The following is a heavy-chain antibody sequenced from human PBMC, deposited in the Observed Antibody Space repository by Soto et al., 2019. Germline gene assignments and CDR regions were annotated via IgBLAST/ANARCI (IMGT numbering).Heavy chain of an antibody. V-gene: IGHV3-21*01. CDR3: ARERTGTIHAFDI. CDR1: GFTFSSYS. CDR2: ISSSSSYI. J-gene: IGHJ3*02. Sequence: GGSLRLSCAASGFTFSSYSMNWVRQAPGKGLEWVSSISSSSSYIYYADSVKGRFTISRDNAKNSLYLQMNSLRAEDTAVYYCARERTGTIHAFDIWGQGTMVTVSS. D-gene: IGHD1-1*01.